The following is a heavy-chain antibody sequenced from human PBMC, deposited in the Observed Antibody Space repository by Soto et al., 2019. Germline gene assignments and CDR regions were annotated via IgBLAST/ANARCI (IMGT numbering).Heavy chain of an antibody. V-gene: IGHV4-34*01. D-gene: IGHD5-12*01. Sequence: PSETLSLTCAVYGGSFSGYYLSWIRQPPGKGLEWIGEINHSGSTNYNPSLKSRVTISVDTSKNQFSLKLSSVTAADTAVYYCARCGVATIRIRYYYYGMDVWGQGTTVTVYS. CDR1: GGSFSGYY. CDR3: ARCGVATIRIRYYYYGMDV. CDR2: INHSGST. J-gene: IGHJ6*02.